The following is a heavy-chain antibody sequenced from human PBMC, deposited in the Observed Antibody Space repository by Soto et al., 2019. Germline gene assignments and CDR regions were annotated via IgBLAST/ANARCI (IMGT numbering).Heavy chain of an antibody. J-gene: IGHJ3*02. V-gene: IGHV3-9*01. CDR2: ISWNSGSI. CDR3: AKDMEYSSRIEGAFDI. Sequence: ESGGGLVQPGRSLRLSCAASGFTFDDYAMHWVRQAPGKGLEWVSGISWNSGSIGYADSVKGRFTISRDNAKNSLYLQMNSLRAEDTALYYCAKDMEYSSRIEGAFDIWGQGTMVTVSS. CDR1: GFTFDDYA. D-gene: IGHD6-13*01.